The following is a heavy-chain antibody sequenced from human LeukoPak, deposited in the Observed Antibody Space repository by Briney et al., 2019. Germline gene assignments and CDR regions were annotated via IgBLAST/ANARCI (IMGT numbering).Heavy chain of an antibody. J-gene: IGHJ4*02. D-gene: IGHD3-10*01. CDR1: GYTFTGYY. CDR2: INPNSGGT. V-gene: IGHV1-2*02. Sequence: GASVKVSCKASGYTFTGYYMHWVRQAPGQGLEWMGWINPNSGGTNYAQKFQGRVTMTRDTSISTAYMELSRLRSEDTAVYYCARALDGSGSYYFDYWGQGTLVTVSS. CDR3: ARALDGSGSYYFDY.